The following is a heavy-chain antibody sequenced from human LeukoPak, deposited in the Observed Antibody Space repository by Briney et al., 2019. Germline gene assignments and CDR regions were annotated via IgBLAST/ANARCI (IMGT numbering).Heavy chain of an antibody. Sequence: GGSLRLSCAASGFTFSSYWMSWVRQAPGKGLEWVANIKQDGSEKYYVDSVKGRFTISRDNAKNSLYLQMNSLRAEDTAVYYCAKDGGRGYSYGYFWFDPWGQGTLVTVSS. V-gene: IGHV3-7*01. CDR1: GFTFSSYW. CDR3: AKDGGRGYSYGYFWFDP. J-gene: IGHJ5*02. CDR2: IKQDGSEK. D-gene: IGHD5-18*01.